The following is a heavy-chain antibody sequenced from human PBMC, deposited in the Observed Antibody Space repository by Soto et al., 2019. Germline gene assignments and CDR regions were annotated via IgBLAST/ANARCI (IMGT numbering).Heavy chain of an antibody. Sequence: ASVKVSCKASGYTFTGYYMHWVRQAPGQGLEWMGWINPNSGGTNYAQKVQGWVTMTRDTSISTAYMELSRLRSDDTAVYYCAREGADIVVVPAEFGMDVWGQGTTVTVSS. D-gene: IGHD2-2*01. CDR2: INPNSGGT. CDR1: GYTFTGYY. V-gene: IGHV1-2*04. CDR3: AREGADIVVVPAEFGMDV. J-gene: IGHJ6*02.